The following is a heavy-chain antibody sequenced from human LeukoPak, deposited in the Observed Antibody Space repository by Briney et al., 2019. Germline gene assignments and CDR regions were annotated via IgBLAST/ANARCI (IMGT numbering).Heavy chain of an antibody. CDR2: ISSSGSTI. V-gene: IGHV3-48*03. D-gene: IGHD3-9*01. J-gene: IGHJ4*02. CDR3: ARVDIFTGDY. Sequence: PGGSLRLSCAASGFTFSSYEMNWVRQAPGKGLEWVSYISSSGSTIYYADSVKGRFTISRDNAKNSLYLQMNSLRAEDTAVYYCARVDIFTGDYWGQGTLVTVSS. CDR1: GFTFSSYE.